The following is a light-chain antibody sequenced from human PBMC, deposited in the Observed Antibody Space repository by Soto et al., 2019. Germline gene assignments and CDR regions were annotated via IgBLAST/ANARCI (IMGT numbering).Light chain of an antibody. CDR1: SSNIGSGYD. CDR2: GNN. CDR3: QSYDSPLIGSEVV. Sequence: QSVLTQPPSVSGAPGQRVTISCTGSSSNIGSGYDVHWYQQFPGTAPKLLIYGNNNRPSGVPDRFSGSKSGTSASLAITGLQAEDEADYYCQSYDSPLIGSEVVFGGGTKLTVL. J-gene: IGLJ2*01. V-gene: IGLV1-40*01.